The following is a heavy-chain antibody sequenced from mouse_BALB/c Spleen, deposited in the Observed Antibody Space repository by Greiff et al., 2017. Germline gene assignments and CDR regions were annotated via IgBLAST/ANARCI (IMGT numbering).Heavy chain of an antibody. CDR1: GYTFTSYY. V-gene: IGHV1S81*02. J-gene: IGHJ4*01. Sequence: VQLQQSGAELVKPGASVKLSCKASGYTFTSYYMYWVKQRPGQGLEWIGEINPSNGGTNFNEKFKSKATLTVDKSSSTAYMQLSSLTSEDSAVYYCTRAYYRYEAMDYWGQGTSVTVSS. CDR2: INPSNGGT. D-gene: IGHD2-14*01. CDR3: TRAYYRYEAMDY.